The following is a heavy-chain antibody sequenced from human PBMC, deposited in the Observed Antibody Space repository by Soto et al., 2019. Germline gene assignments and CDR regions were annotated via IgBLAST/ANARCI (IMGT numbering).Heavy chain of an antibody. V-gene: IGHV3-23*01. Sequence: LRLSCAASGFIFSNYAMSWVRQAPGKGLEWVSAIGGNGADTYYADSVKGRFTISRDNSKNTLYLQMNSLRADDTAVYFCAIPSGLTVTGPDYWGQGTLVTVSS. D-gene: IGHD6-19*01. CDR3: AIPSGLTVTGPDY. CDR2: IGGNGADT. J-gene: IGHJ4*02. CDR1: GFIFSNYA.